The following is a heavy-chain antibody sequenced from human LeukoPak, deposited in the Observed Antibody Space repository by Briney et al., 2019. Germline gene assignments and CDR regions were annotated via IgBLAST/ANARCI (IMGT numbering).Heavy chain of an antibody. CDR1: GFTFSSYG. V-gene: IGHV3-30*18. J-gene: IGHJ4*02. CDR3: AKASRQCWFLDY. CDR2: ISYDGSNK. D-gene: IGHD3-10*01. Sequence: GGSLRLSCAASGFTFSSYGMHWVRQAPGKGLEWVAVISYDGSNKYYADSVKGRFTISRDNSKNTLYLQMNSLRAEDTAVYYCAKASRQCWFLDYWGQGTLVTVSS.